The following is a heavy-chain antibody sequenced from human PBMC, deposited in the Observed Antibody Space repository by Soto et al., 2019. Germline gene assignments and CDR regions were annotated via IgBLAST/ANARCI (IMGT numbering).Heavy chain of an antibody. D-gene: IGHD2-15*01. CDR3: ARERAPAPYGGSSVDYSGMYV. Sequence: GRSLRLSCAASGFTFSSYGMHWVRQAPGKGQEWVAVIWYDGSNKYYADSVKGRFTIHRDNSKNTLYLQMNSLRAEDTAVYYCARERAPAPYGGSSVDYSGMYVCAQGTTVTVSS. CDR1: GFTFSSYG. V-gene: IGHV3-33*01. CDR2: IWYDGSNK. J-gene: IGHJ6*02.